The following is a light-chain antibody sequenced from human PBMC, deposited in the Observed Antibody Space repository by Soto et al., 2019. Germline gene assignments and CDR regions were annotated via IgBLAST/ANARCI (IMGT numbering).Light chain of an antibody. J-gene: IGKJ4*01. CDR1: QSISSY. Sequence: QMTQSPFSLPAPEPDRVTITCRASQSISSYLNWYQQKPGKAPKLLIYPASSLQSGVPSRFSGSGSGTDCTLTISSLQPEDFATYYCQQSYSTPLTLGRGTKVDIK. CDR2: PAS. CDR3: QQSYSTPLT. V-gene: IGKV1-39*01.